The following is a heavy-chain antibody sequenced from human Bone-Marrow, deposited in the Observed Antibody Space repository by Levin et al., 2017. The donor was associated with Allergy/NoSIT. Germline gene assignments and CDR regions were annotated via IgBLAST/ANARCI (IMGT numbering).Heavy chain of an antibody. V-gene: IGHV4-34*01. CDR3: ARGYSDSAGGFDS. D-gene: IGHD6-13*01. CDR2: INHIGST. Sequence: SETLSLTCAVHGGSFSAYYWTWIRQSPGKGLEWIGEINHIGSTKYNPSLRGRVTISVDTSKNQFSLKLNSVTASDTAVYFCARGYSDSAGGFDSWGQGSLLTVSS. CDR1: GGSFSAYY. J-gene: IGHJ4*02.